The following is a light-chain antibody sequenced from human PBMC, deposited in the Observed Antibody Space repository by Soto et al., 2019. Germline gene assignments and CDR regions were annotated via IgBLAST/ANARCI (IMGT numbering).Light chain of an antibody. J-gene: IGKJ1*01. CDR3: QQYNKWPPWT. Sequence: EIVMTQSQATLSVSPGERASLSCRASQSVSTKLAWYRQKPGQAPRLLIYGASTRATGIPARFSGSGSGTEFTLTISSLQSEDFAVYYCQQYNKWPPWTFGQGTKVDIK. V-gene: IGKV3-15*01. CDR1: QSVSTK. CDR2: GAS.